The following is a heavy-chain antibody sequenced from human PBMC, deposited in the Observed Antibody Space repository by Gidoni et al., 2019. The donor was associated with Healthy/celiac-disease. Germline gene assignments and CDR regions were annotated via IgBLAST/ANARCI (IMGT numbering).Heavy chain of an antibody. CDR1: GFTFSSYC. CDR2: ISSSSSYI. V-gene: IGHV3-21*01. D-gene: IGHD6-13*01. Sequence: EVQLVESGGGLVKPGGSLSLSCAASGFTFSSYCMNWVRQAPGKGLEWVSSISSSSSYIYYADSVKGRFTISRDNAKNSLYLQMNSLRAEDTAVYYCAREQQLGTGWYFDLWGRGTLVTVSS. CDR3: AREQQLGTGWYFDL. J-gene: IGHJ2*01.